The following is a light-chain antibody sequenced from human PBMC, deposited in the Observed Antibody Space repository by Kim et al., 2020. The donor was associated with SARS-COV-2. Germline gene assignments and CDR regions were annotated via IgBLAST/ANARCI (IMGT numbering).Light chain of an antibody. Sequence: SPGERTTPSCRASQSVSNSYLAWYTQKPGQAPRLLIYGASSRATGIPDRFSGSGSGTDFTFSISRLEPEDFAVYYCQQYGSSPLTFGGGTKVDIK. J-gene: IGKJ4*01. CDR2: GAS. V-gene: IGKV3-20*01. CDR3: QQYGSSPLT. CDR1: QSVSNSY.